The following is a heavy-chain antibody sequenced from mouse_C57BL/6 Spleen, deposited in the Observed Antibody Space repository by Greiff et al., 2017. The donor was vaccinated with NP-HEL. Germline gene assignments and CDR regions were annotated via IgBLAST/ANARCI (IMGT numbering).Heavy chain of an antibody. CDR3: ARGWDYFFDY. V-gene: IGHV3-6*01. Sequence: ESGPGLVKPSQSLSLTCSVTGYSITSGYYWNWIRQFPGNKLEWMGYISYDGSNNYNPSLKNRISITRDTSKNQFFLKLNSVTTEDTATYYCARGWDYFFDYWGQGTTLTVSS. CDR1: GYSITSGYY. D-gene: IGHD1-1*02. CDR2: ISYDGSN. J-gene: IGHJ2*01.